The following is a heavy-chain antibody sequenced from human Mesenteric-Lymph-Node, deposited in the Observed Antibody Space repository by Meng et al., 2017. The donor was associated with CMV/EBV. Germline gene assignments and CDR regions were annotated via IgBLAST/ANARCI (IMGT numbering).Heavy chain of an antibody. Sequence: GHVRQWGSGLLRPSETLPVTCAVYGGSFSGYYWNWIRQSPEKGLEWIGEINHSGSTTYNPSFTSRIIISVDTSTNQISLNMSSVTAADTAVYYCARGSSYDILTGYFDYWGQGALVTVSS. V-gene: IGHV4-34*01. J-gene: IGHJ4*02. CDR2: INHSGST. CDR3: ARGSSYDILTGYFDY. CDR1: GGSFSGYY. D-gene: IGHD3-9*01.